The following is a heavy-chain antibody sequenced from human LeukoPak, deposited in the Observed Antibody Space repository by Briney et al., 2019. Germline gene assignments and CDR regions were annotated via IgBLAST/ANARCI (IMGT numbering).Heavy chain of an antibody. CDR1: GFTFSGSA. D-gene: IGHD3-3*01. V-gene: IGHV3-73*01. CDR3: TRPADFWSGYFGLDY. CDR2: IRSKANSYAT. J-gene: IGHJ4*02. Sequence: PGGSLRLSXAASGFTFSGSAMHWVRQASGKGLEWVGRIRSKANSYATAYAASVKGRFTISRDDSKNTAYLQMNSLKTEDTAVYYCTRPADFWSGYFGLDYWGQGTLVTVSS.